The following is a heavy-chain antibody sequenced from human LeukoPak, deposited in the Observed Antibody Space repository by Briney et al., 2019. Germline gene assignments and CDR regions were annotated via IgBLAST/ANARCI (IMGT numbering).Heavy chain of an antibody. CDR2: ISYDGSNK. J-gene: IGHJ4*02. Sequence: PGRSLRLSCAASGFTFSSYGMHWVRQAPGKGLEWVAVISYDGSNKYYADSVKGRFTISRDNSKNTLYLQMNSLRAEDTAVYYCAKHLNYYDSSGTRRNFDYWGQGTLVTVSS. D-gene: IGHD3-22*01. V-gene: IGHV3-30*18. CDR1: GFTFSSYG. CDR3: AKHLNYYDSSGTRRNFDY.